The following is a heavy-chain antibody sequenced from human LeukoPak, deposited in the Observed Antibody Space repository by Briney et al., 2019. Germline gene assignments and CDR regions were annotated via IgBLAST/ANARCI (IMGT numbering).Heavy chain of an antibody. V-gene: IGHV1-18*04. CDR1: GYTFTDYF. Sequence: GASVKVSCKASGYTFTDYFMHWVRQAPGQGLEWMGWISAYNGNTNYAQKLQGRVTMTTDTSTSTAYMELRSLRSDDTAVYYCARDFGCSGGSCYLAYWGQGTLVTVSS. CDR3: ARDFGCSGGSCYLAY. CDR2: ISAYNGNT. J-gene: IGHJ4*02. D-gene: IGHD2-15*01.